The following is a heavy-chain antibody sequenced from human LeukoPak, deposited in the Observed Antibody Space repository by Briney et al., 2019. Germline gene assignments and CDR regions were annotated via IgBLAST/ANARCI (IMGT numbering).Heavy chain of an antibody. D-gene: IGHD3-9*01. J-gene: IGHJ4*02. Sequence: GGSLRLSCAASGFNFSLYGMSWVRQAPGKGLEWVSSISTGSGYIYYADSLKGRFTISRDNAKNSLYLQMNSLRAEDTAVYYCARSPPPNYDILTGYYNGKYFDYWGQGTLVTVSS. CDR3: ARSPPPNYDILTGYYNGKYFDY. CDR2: ISTGSGYI. V-gene: IGHV3-21*04. CDR1: GFNFSLYG.